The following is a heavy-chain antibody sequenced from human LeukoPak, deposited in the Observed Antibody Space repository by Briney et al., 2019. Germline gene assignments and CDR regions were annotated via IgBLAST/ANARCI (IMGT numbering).Heavy chain of an antibody. Sequence: GGSLRPSCAASGFTFSSYAMHWVRQAPGKGLEWVAVISYDGSNKYYADSVKGRFTISRDNSKNTLYLQMNSLRAEDTAVYYCARDWDTAMVTPDYWGQGTLVTVSS. CDR1: GFTFSSYA. V-gene: IGHV3-30*04. J-gene: IGHJ4*02. D-gene: IGHD5-18*01. CDR2: ISYDGSNK. CDR3: ARDWDTAMVTPDY.